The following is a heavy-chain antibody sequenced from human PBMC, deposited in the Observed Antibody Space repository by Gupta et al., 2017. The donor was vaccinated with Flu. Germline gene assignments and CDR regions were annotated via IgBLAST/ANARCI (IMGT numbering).Heavy chain of an antibody. V-gene: IGHV4-59*01. CDR3: ARILYSTTWFEDY. CDR2: IYYNGGT. Sequence: IRQPPGKGLEWIGYIYYNGGTNYNPSLKSRVTMSVDTSKNQFYLKLTSVTAADTAVYYCARILYSTTWFEDYWGQGNLVTVSS. D-gene: IGHD2-2*01. J-gene: IGHJ4*02.